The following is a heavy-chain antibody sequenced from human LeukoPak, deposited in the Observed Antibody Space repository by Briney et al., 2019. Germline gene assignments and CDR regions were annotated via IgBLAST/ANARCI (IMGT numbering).Heavy chain of an antibody. D-gene: IGHD2-2*01. CDR1: GGSISSSSYY. CDR2: IYYSGST. CDR3: ARRLYCSSTCCSTIYYMDV. J-gene: IGHJ6*03. V-gene: IGHV4-39*01. Sequence: ASETLSLTCTVSGGSISSSSYYWGWSRQPPGKGLEWIGSIYYSGSTYYNPSLKSRVTISVDTSKNQFSLKLSSVTAADTAVYYCARRLYCSSTCCSTIYYMDVWGKGTTVTVSS.